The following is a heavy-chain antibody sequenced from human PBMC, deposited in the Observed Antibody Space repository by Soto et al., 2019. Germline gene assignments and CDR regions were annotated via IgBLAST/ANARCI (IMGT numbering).Heavy chain of an antibody. CDR3: ARAQVRGTNHFDQ. CDR1: GFAVSDNY. Sequence: EVQLVESGGGLVQPGGSLRLSCAASGFAVSDNYMYWIRQAPGKGLEVVSVLYTGGATHYPDSVKGRFTISRDESKNTVYLQMNSLRVEDTAVYYCARAQVRGTNHFDQWGQGNLVTVSS. J-gene: IGHJ4*02. V-gene: IGHV3-66*01. CDR2: LYTGGAT. D-gene: IGHD3-10*01.